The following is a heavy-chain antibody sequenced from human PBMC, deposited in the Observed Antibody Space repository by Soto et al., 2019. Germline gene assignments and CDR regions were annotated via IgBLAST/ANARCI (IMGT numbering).Heavy chain of an antibody. Sequence: VQLVETGGGLIQPGGSLRLSCAASGFTVSSNYMSWVRQAPGKGLEWVSVIYSGGSTYYADSVKGRFTTSRDNSKNTLYLQMNSLRAEDTAVYYCASYSYGLYYFDYWGQGTLVTVSS. V-gene: IGHV3-53*02. CDR3: ASYSYGLYYFDY. CDR2: IYSGGST. D-gene: IGHD5-18*01. CDR1: GFTVSSNY. J-gene: IGHJ4*02.